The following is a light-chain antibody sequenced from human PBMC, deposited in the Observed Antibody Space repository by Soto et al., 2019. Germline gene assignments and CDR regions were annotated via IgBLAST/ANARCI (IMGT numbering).Light chain of an antibody. V-gene: IGKV3-11*01. J-gene: IGKJ3*01. CDR3: QQRSNWPPEIT. Sequence: EIVLTQSPATLSLSPGERATLSCRASQSVSSYLAWYQQKPGQAPRLLIYDASNRATGIPARFSGSGSETDFTLTISSREPGDFAVYYCQQRSNWPPEITFGPGTKVDIK. CDR2: DAS. CDR1: QSVSSY.